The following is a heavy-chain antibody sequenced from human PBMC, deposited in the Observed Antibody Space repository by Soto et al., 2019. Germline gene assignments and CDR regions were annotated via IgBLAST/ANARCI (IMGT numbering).Heavy chain of an antibody. CDR1: GFSVSNNY. CDR3: TTIVLLGGF. D-gene: IGHD3-16*01. Sequence: GGSLRLSCAASGFSVSNNYMSWVRQAPGKGLEWVSLLYSGGSTYYADSVKGRFTISRDNSKNTLYLEMTSLVAEDTAIYYCTTIVLLGGFWGQGTQVTVSS. J-gene: IGHJ4*02. V-gene: IGHV3-53*01. CDR2: LYSGGST.